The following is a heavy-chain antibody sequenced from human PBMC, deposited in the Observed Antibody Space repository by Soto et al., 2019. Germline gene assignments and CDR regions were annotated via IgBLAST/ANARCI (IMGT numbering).Heavy chain of an antibody. Sequence: LETLSLTCTVSNGSLSSNYWSWIGQSPGKVLEWIGNIYYSGSTNYNPSLKSRVTMSVDTSKNQFTLKLSSVTAADTGVYFCARSFMVPVDFFDYRGQGTPVTVSS. CDR3: ARSFMVPVDFFDY. D-gene: IGHD3-10*01. V-gene: IGHV4-59*01. J-gene: IGHJ4*02. CDR1: NGSLSSNY. CDR2: IYYSGST.